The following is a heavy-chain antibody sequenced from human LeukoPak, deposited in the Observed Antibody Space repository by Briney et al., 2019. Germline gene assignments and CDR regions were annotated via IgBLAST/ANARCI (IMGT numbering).Heavy chain of an antibody. D-gene: IGHD3-10*01. CDR2: ISAYNGNT. CDR1: GNTFTSYA. Sequence: ASVKVSCKASGNTFTSYAITWVRQAPGQGLEWMGWISAYNGNTNYAQKLQGRVTMTTDTSTSTAYMELRSLRSDDTAVYYCARGSWWLGVSYFDYWGQGTLVTVSS. J-gene: IGHJ4*02. V-gene: IGHV1-18*01. CDR3: ARGSWWLGVSYFDY.